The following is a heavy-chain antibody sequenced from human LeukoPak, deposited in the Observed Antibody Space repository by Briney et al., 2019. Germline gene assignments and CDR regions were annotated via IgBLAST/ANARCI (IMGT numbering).Heavy chain of an antibody. CDR2: INHSGST. J-gene: IGHJ4*02. CDR1: GGSFSGYY. D-gene: IGHD5-12*01. Sequence: PSETLSLTCAVYGGSFSGYYWSWIRQPPGKGLEWIGEINHSGSTNYNPSLKSRVTISVDTSKNQFSLKLSSVTAADTAVYYCARAGRRGYSGYDYYFDYWGQGTLVTVSS. V-gene: IGHV4-34*01. CDR3: ARAGRRGYSGYDYYFDY.